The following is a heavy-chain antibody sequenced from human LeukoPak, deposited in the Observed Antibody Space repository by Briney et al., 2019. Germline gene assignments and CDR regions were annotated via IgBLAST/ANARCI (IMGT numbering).Heavy chain of an antibody. Sequence: PSETLSLTCAVYGGSFSGYYWSWIRQPPGKGLEWIGEINHSGSTNYNPSLKSRVTISVDTSKNQFSLKLSSVTAADTAVYYCARGLWFDPWGQGTRVTVSS. CDR2: INHSGST. CDR3: ARGLWFDP. J-gene: IGHJ5*02. V-gene: IGHV4-34*01. CDR1: GGSFSGYY.